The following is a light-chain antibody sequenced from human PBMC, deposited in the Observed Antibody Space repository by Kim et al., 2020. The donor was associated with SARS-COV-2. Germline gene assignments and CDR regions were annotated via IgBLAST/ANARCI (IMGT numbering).Light chain of an antibody. V-gene: IGKV3-15*01. Sequence: APGERAPLSCRASQSFSSNLAWYQQKPGQAPRLLIYGASTRATGIPARFSGSGSGTEFTLTISSLQSEDFAVYYCQQYNNWPPWTFGQGTKVEIK. CDR3: QQYNNWPPWT. CDR1: QSFSSN. J-gene: IGKJ1*01. CDR2: GAS.